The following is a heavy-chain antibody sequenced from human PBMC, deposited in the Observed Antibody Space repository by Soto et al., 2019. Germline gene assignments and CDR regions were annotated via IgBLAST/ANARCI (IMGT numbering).Heavy chain of an antibody. J-gene: IGHJ6*02. CDR2: IHHRGTT. D-gene: IGHD2-21*02. V-gene: IGHV4-4*02. CDR3: ARDLWGYCGTDCYPLDV. CDR1: GDSISSDKW. Sequence: SETLSLTCDVSGDSISSDKWWTWVRQSPGRGLEWIGEIHHRGTTNCNPSLKSRVTISVDTSKNQFSLKLNSVTAADTAVYYCARDLWGYCGTDCYPLDVWGQGTTVTVS.